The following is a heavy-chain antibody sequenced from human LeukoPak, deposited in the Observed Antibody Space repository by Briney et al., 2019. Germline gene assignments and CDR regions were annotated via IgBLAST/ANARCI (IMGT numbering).Heavy chain of an antibody. CDR2: NNPSGGST. V-gene: IGHV1-46*01. Sequence: ASVKVSCKASGYTFTSYYMHWVRQAPGQGLEWMGINNPSGGSTSYAQKFQGRVTMTRDTSTSTVYMELSSLRSEDTAVYYCARAGDYYDSSGYTHFDYWGQGTLVTVSS. J-gene: IGHJ4*02. CDR1: GYTFTSYY. CDR3: ARAGDYYDSSGYTHFDY. D-gene: IGHD3-22*01.